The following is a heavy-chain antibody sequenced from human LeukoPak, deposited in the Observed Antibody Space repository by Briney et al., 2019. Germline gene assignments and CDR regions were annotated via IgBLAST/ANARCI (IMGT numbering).Heavy chain of an antibody. Sequence: PSETLSLTCTVSGGSLSSYYWSWIRQPAGKGLECIGRIYTSGSTNHNPSLKRRATMSVDTSKNQFSLKLSSVTAADTAVYYCARVGPSGWYGMDVWGQGTTVTVSS. CDR3: ARVGPSGWYGMDV. J-gene: IGHJ6*02. V-gene: IGHV4-4*07. CDR1: GGSLSSYY. CDR2: IYTSGST. D-gene: IGHD6-19*01.